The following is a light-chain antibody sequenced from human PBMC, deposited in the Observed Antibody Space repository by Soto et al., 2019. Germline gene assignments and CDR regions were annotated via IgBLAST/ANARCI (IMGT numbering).Light chain of an antibody. V-gene: IGKV3-20*01. CDR2: GAS. CDR1: QSVSNNY. Sequence: EIVLTQSPGTLSLSPGERATLSCRASQSVSNNYLAWYQQKPGQAPRILIYGASNRATGIPDRFSGSGSGTDFTLTISRLEPEDFAVYYCQQYVSSGTFGQGTKVEIK. J-gene: IGKJ1*01. CDR3: QQYVSSGT.